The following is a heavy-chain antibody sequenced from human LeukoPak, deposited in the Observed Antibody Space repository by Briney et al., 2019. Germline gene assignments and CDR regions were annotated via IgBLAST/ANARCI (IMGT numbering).Heavy chain of an antibody. Sequence: LSLTCAVSGGSISSGGYSWSWVRQAPGKGLECVSAISGRGGSTYYADSVKGRFTISRDNSKNTLYLQMNSLRAEDTAVYYCAKDYYDSRRELDYWGQGTLVTVSS. D-gene: IGHD3-22*01. CDR2: ISGRGGST. V-gene: IGHV3-23*01. CDR1: GGSISSGGYS. CDR3: AKDYYDSRRELDY. J-gene: IGHJ4*02.